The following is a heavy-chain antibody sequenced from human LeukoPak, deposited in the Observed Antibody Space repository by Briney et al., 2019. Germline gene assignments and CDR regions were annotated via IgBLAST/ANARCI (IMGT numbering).Heavy chain of an antibody. Sequence: SQTLSLTCIVSGGSISSGGYYWSWIRQPPGKGLEWIGYIYHSGSTYYNPSLKSRVTTSIDTSKNQVSLKLTSVTAADTAVYYCARDSGGHYVYDAFDIWGQGTMVTVSS. CDR3: ARDSGGHYVYDAFDI. CDR2: IYHSGST. D-gene: IGHD3-16*01. V-gene: IGHV4-30-2*01. J-gene: IGHJ3*02. CDR1: GGSISSGGYY.